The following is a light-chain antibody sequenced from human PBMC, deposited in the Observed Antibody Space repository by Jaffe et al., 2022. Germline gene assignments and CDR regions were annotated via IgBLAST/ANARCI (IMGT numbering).Light chain of an antibody. Sequence: SYVLTQPPSVSVAPGKTARITCGGNNIGSKSVHWYQQKPGQAPVLVIYYDSDRPSGIPERFSGSNSGNTATLTISRVEAGDEADYYCQVWDSSSDHPLWVFGGGTKLTVL. CDR3: QVWDSSSDHPLWV. CDR2: YDS. CDR1: NIGSKS. J-gene: IGLJ3*02. V-gene: IGLV3-21*04.